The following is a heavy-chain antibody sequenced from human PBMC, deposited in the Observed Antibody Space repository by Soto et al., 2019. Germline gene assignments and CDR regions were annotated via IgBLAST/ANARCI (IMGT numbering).Heavy chain of an antibody. CDR3: AKVFGYTSGWYFDY. CDR2: VLYDGSKT. Sequence: QVQLVESGGGVVQPGSSLRLSCAASGFTFNTYGMHWVRQAPGKGLEWVAVVLYDGSKTYYADSVKGRFTISRDNSKNTLCMQMNSLRPEDTAVYYCAKVFGYTSGWYFDYWGQGTPVTVSS. V-gene: IGHV3-30*18. J-gene: IGHJ4*02. CDR1: GFTFNTYG. D-gene: IGHD6-19*01.